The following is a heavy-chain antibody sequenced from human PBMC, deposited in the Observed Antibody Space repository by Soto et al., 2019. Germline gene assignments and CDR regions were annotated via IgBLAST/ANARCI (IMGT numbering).Heavy chain of an antibody. CDR1: GYTFASYG. CDR2: ISAYNGNT. J-gene: IGHJ2*01. D-gene: IGHD4-17*01. Sequence: ASVKVSCKASGYTFASYGSIWVRQAPGQGLEWMGWISAYNGNTNYAQKLQGRVTMTTDTSTSTAYMELRSLRSDDTAVYYCARVYGDYVWYFDLWGRGTLVTVSS. CDR3: ARVYGDYVWYFDL. V-gene: IGHV1-18*01.